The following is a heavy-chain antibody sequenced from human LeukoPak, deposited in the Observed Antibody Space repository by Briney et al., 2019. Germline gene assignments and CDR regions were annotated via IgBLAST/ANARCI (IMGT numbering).Heavy chain of an antibody. CDR1: GYSISSGYY. V-gene: IGHV4-38-2*01. CDR3: ASSVAYGDYSFDY. J-gene: IGHJ4*02. CDR2: IYHSGST. D-gene: IGHD4-17*01. Sequence: SETLSLTCAVSGYSISSGYYWGWIRPPPRKGLEWIGSIYHSGSTYYYPSLKSRVTISVDTSKNQFSLKLSSVTAADTAVYYCASSVAYGDYSFDYWGQGTLVTVSS.